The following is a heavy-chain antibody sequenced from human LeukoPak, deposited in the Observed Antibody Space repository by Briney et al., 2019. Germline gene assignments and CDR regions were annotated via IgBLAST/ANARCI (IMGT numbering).Heavy chain of an antibody. J-gene: IGHJ5*02. CDR3: ARDMGPYGGSPGAS. CDR1: GFTFSGYW. Sequence: AGSLRLSCAASGFTFSGYWMHWVRQAQGKGLVWVSRVAAGGTGPSYADSVKGRFTISRDNAKNTLYLQMNSLSAEDTAVYFCARDMGPYGGSPGASWGQGTLVTVSS. CDR2: VAAGGTGP. V-gene: IGHV3-74*01. D-gene: IGHD4-23*01.